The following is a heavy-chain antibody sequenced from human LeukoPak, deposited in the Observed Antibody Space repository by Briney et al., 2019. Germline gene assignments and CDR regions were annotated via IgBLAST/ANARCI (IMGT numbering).Heavy chain of an antibody. D-gene: IGHD2-21*02. CDR3: ARDVLVTSSPDAFDI. CDR2: NSYSGNT. CDR1: CGSISSAGYF. Sequence: PSPDPLLPCTGACGSISSAGYFRTLIRPPPREGLPVDGYNSYSGNTYYSPSLKSRVSISLDASKNQFSLKLTSVTAADTATYFCARDVLVTSSPDAFDIWGQGTMVTVSS. V-gene: IGHV4-31*03. J-gene: IGHJ3*02.